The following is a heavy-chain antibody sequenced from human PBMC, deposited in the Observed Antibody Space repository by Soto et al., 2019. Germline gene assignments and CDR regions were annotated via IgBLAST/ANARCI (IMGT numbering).Heavy chain of an antibody. CDR1: GGSISSGDYY. CDR3: ARVYYVGAFDI. D-gene: IGHD3-10*02. V-gene: IGHV4-30-4*01. Sequence: QVQLQESGPGLVKPSQTLSLTCTVSGGSISSGDYYWRWIRQPPGKGLEWIGYIYYSGSTSYNPSLKSRVTISVDTSKDQFSLKLSSVTAADTAVYYCARVYYVGAFDIWGQGTMVTVSS. J-gene: IGHJ3*02. CDR2: IYYSGST.